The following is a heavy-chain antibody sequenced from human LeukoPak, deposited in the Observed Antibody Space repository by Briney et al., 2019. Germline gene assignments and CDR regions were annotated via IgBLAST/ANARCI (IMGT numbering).Heavy chain of an antibody. D-gene: IGHD3-3*01. CDR1: GFTFSSYS. CDR2: ISSSSSYI. J-gene: IGHJ4*02. CDR3: ARDFRFLDDY. V-gene: IGHV3-21*01. Sequence: GGSLRLSCAASGFTFSSYSMNWVRQAPGKGLEWVSSISSSSSYIYYADSVKGRSTISRDNAKNSLYLQMNSLRAEDTAVYYCARDFRFLDDYWGQGTLVTVSS.